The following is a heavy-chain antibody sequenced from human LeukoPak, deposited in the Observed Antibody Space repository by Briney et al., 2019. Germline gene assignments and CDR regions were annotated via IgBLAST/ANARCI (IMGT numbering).Heavy chain of an antibody. Sequence: SVKVSCKASGGTFSSYAISWVRQAPGQGLEWMGGIIPIFGTANYAQKFQGRVTITANKSTSTAYMELSSLRSEDTAVYYCARGGYDYSNAFGYFDYWGQGTLVTVSS. CDR1: GGTFSSYA. D-gene: IGHD4-11*01. CDR3: ARGGYDYSNAFGYFDY. J-gene: IGHJ4*02. V-gene: IGHV1-69*06. CDR2: IIPIFGTA.